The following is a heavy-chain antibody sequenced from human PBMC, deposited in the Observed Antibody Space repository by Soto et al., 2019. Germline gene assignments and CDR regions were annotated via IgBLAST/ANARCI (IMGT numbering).Heavy chain of an antibody. CDR1: GFTFSSYG. J-gene: IGHJ6*02. CDR3: AREAADYYYYGMDV. V-gene: IGHV3-33*01. D-gene: IGHD6-13*01. CDR2: IWYDGSNK. Sequence: QVQLVESGGGVVQPGRSLRLSCAASGFTFSSYGMHWVRQAPGKGLEWVAVIWYDGSNKYYADSVKGRFTISRDNYKNTLYLQMNSLRAEDTAVYYCAREAADYYYYGMDVWGQGTTVTVSS.